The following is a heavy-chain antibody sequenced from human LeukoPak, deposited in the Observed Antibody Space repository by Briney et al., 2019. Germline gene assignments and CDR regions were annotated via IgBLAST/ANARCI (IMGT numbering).Heavy chain of an antibody. CDR2: IYPGDSDT. D-gene: IGHD3-22*01. V-gene: IGHV5-51*01. CDR3: ARHWSYYYDSSGYYYGY. Sequence: GESLKISCKGSGYSYTSYWIGWVRQMPGKGLEWMGIIYPGDSDTRYSPSFQGQVTISADKSISTAYLQWSSLKASDTAMYYCARHWSYYYDSSGYYYGYWGQGTLVTVSS. CDR1: GYSYTSYW. J-gene: IGHJ4*02.